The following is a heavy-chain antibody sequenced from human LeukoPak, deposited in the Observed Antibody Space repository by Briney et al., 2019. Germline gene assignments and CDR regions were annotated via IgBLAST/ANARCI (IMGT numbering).Heavy chain of an antibody. V-gene: IGHV1-3*01. CDR1: GYTFTSYA. Sequence: ASVKVSCKASGYTFTSYAMHWVRQAPGQRLEWMGWINAGNGNTKYSQKFQGRVTITRDTSASTAYMELSSLRSEDTAVYYCARGGSGWSEFDYWGQETLVTVSS. D-gene: IGHD6-19*01. CDR3: ARGGSGWSEFDY. J-gene: IGHJ4*02. CDR2: INAGNGNT.